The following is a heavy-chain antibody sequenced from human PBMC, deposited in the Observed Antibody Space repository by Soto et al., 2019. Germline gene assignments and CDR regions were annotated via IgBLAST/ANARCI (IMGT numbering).Heavy chain of an antibody. CDR2: INPKSGGT. J-gene: IGHJ6*02. CDR1: GYTFTDYY. CDR3: AKDPNVVVVPAATGGMDV. D-gene: IGHD2-2*01. Sequence: GASVKVSCKASGYTFTDYYIHWVRQAPGQGLEWMAWINPKSGGTKYAQRFQGRVTMTRVTSISTAYMELSSLRSDDTALYYCAKDPNVVVVPAATGGMDVCRQGTTVNVSS. V-gene: IGHV1-2*02.